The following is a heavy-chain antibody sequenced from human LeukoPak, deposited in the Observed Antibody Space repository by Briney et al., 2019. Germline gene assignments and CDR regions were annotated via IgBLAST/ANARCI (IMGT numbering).Heavy chain of an antibody. D-gene: IGHD3-16*01. CDR2: ISSSSSYI. Sequence: AGGSLRLSCAASGFTFSSYSMNWVRQAPGKGLEWVSSISSSSSYIYYADSVKGRFTISRDNAKNSLYLQMNSLRAEDTAVYYCARDQYDADDLFYYYYYMDVWGKGTTVTVSS. J-gene: IGHJ6*03. CDR1: GFTFSSYS. CDR3: ARDQYDADDLFYYYYYMDV. V-gene: IGHV3-21*01.